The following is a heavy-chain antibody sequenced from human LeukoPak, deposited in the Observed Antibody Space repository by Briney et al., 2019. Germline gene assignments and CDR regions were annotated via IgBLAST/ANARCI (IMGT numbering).Heavy chain of an antibody. Sequence: PSGTLSLTRTVSGVSISRYYWSWIRQSPGKGLEWIGYMYYSGSASYNPSLESRVTISVDTSKNHLSLRLTSVTAADTAVYYCARGGAFRDVVDDDFDFWGQGTLVTVSS. J-gene: IGHJ4*02. CDR1: GVSISRYY. D-gene: IGHD3-3*02. CDR3: ARGGAFRDVVDDDFDF. V-gene: IGHV4-59*08. CDR2: MYYSGSA.